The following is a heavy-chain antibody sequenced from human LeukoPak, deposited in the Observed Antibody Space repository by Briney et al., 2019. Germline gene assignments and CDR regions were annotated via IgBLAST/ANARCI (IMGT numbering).Heavy chain of an antibody. CDR3: ARDSSSWYLLYYYYGMDV. CDR1: GFTFSNAW. CDR2: IKQDGSEK. D-gene: IGHD6-13*01. J-gene: IGHJ6*02. Sequence: PGGSLRLSCAASGFTFSNAWMSWVRQAPGKGLEWVANIKQDGSEKYYVDSVKGRFTISRDNAKNSLYLQMNSLRAEDTAVYYCARDSSSWYLLYYYYGMDVWGQGTTVTVSS. V-gene: IGHV3-7*01.